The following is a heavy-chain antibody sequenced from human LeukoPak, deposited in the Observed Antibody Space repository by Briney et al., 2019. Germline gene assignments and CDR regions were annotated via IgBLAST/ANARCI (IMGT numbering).Heavy chain of an antibody. CDR2: INSDGSST. D-gene: IGHD2-2*02. CDR3: ARALQAIVVVPAAIGY. Sequence: GGSLRLSCAASGFTFSSYWMHWVRHAPGKGLVWVSRINSDGSSTSYANSVKGRFTISRDNAKNTLYLQMNSLRAEDTAVYYCARALQAIVVVPAAIGYWGQGTLVTISS. J-gene: IGHJ4*02. CDR1: GFTFSSYW. V-gene: IGHV3-74*01.